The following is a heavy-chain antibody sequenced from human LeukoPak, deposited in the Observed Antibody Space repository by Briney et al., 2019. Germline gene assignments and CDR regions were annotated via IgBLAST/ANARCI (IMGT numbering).Heavy chain of an antibody. D-gene: IGHD1-26*01. CDR1: GCTFSSYD. V-gene: IGHV3-7*03. CDR2: IKQDGSAK. CDR3: ARGHKYSGSYFFDY. J-gene: IGHJ4*01. Sequence: GGSLRLSCAASGCTFSSYDMSWVRQAPGKGLEWVANIKQDGSAKYYVDSVKGRFTISRDNSKNTLYLQMNSLRAEDTAVYYCARGHKYSGSYFFDYWGQGTLVTVSS.